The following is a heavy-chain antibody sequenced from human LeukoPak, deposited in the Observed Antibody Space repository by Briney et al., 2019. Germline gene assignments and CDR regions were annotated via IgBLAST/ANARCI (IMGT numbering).Heavy chain of an antibody. CDR2: IKSKTDGGTT. D-gene: IGHD3-22*01. CDR3: TTGTVYDSSGFDY. J-gene: IGHJ4*02. CDR1: GFTFSNAW. V-gene: IGHV3-15*01. Sequence: NPGGSLRLSCAASGFTFSNAWMSWVRQAPGKGLEWVGRIKSKTDGGTTDYAAPVKGRFTISRDDSKNTLYLQMNSLKTEDTAVYYCTTGTVYDSSGFDYWGQGTLVSVSS.